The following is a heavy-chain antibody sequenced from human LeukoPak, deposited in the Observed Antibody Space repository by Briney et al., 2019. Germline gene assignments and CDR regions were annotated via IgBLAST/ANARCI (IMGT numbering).Heavy chain of an antibody. Sequence: SETLSLTCTVSGGSISSSSYYWGWIRQPPGKGLEWIGSIYYSGGTYYNPSLKGRVTISVDTSKNQFSLNLSSVTAADTAVYYCARLYYDSSGYYQICYFDYWGQGTLVTVSS. CDR2: IYYSGGT. CDR1: GGSISSSSYY. J-gene: IGHJ4*02. D-gene: IGHD3-22*01. CDR3: ARLYYDSSGYYQICYFDY. V-gene: IGHV4-39*01.